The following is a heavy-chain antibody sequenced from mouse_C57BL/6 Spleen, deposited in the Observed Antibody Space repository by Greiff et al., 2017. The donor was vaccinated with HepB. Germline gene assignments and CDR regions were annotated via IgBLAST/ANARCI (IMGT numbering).Heavy chain of an antibody. CDR1: GYTFTSYW. Sequence: QVQLQQPGAELVKPGASVKMSCKASGYTFTSYWITWVKQRPGQGLEWIGDIYPGSGSTNYNEKFKSKATLTVDTSSSTAYMQLSSLTSEDSAVYYCARSEVYDYDLYAMDYWGQGTSVTVSS. D-gene: IGHD2-4*01. CDR3: ARSEVYDYDLYAMDY. J-gene: IGHJ4*01. CDR2: IYPGSGST. V-gene: IGHV1-55*01.